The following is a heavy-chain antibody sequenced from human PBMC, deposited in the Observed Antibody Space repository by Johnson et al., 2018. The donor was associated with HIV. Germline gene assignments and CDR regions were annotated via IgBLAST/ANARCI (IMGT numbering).Heavy chain of an antibody. CDR1: GFTFRSYG. CDR3: ARLSEHIVVVMAWADAFDI. CDR2: IRHDGSNK. J-gene: IGHJ3*02. V-gene: IGHV3-30*02. Sequence: QVQLVESGGGVVQPGGSLRLSCAASGFTFRSYGMHWVRQAPGKGLEWVAFIRHDGSNKYYADSVKGRFTISRDNSKNTLYLQMNSLRAEDTAVYYCARLSEHIVVVMAWADAFDIWGQGTMVTVSS. D-gene: IGHD2-21*01.